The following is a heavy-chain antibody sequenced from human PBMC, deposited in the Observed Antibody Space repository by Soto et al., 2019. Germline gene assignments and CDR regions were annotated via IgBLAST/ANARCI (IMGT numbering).Heavy chain of an antibody. CDR1: GFTFSSYG. Sequence: TGGSLRLSCAASGFTFSSYGMHWVRQAPGKGLEWVAVVSYDGSNKYYADSVKGRFTISRDNSKNTLYLQMNSLRAEDTAVYYCAKRLGIAATRGAFDIWGQGTMVTVSS. CDR2: VSYDGSNK. CDR3: AKRLGIAATRGAFDI. V-gene: IGHV3-30*18. J-gene: IGHJ3*02. D-gene: IGHD2-15*01.